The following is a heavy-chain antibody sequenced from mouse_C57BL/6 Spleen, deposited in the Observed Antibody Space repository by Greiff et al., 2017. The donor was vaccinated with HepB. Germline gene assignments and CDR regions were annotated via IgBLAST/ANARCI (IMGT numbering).Heavy chain of an antibody. Sequence: VQLQQSGPELVKPGASVKISCKASGYSFTGYYMNWVKQSPEKSLEWIGEINPSTGGTTYNQKFKAKATLTVDKSSSTAYMQLKSLTSEDSAVYYCARTGNYVDYAMDYWGQGTSVTVSS. D-gene: IGHD2-1*01. CDR2: INPSTGGT. J-gene: IGHJ4*01. CDR3: ARTGNYVDYAMDY. CDR1: GYSFTGYY. V-gene: IGHV1-42*01.